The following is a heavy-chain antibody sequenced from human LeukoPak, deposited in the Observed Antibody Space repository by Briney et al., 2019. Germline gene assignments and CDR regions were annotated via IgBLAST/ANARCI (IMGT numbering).Heavy chain of an antibody. D-gene: IGHD5-24*01. CDR1: GYTFTDYY. Sequence: ASVKVSCKASGYTFTDYYIHWVRQAPGQGLEWMGIINVSGGGTTYAQKFQGRLTLTRDTSTSTVYMDLNSLRSDDTAVYYCALLGGPTTTRDFGVWGQGTMVTVSS. CDR2: INVSGGGT. V-gene: IGHV1-46*01. J-gene: IGHJ3*01. CDR3: ALLGGPTTTRDFGV.